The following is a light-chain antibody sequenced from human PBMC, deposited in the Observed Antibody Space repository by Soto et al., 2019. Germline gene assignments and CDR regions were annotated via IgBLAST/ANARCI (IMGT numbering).Light chain of an antibody. V-gene: IGLV2-23*01. CDR3: CSYAGSSTWV. J-gene: IGLJ3*02. CDR2: EGS. CDR1: SSDVGSYNF. Sequence: QSALTQPASVSGSPGQSITISCTGSSSDVGSYNFVSWHQQHPGKAPKLMIYEGSQRPSGVSNRFSGSKSGDTASLTISVLQAEDEADYYCCSYAGSSTWVFGGGTKLTVL.